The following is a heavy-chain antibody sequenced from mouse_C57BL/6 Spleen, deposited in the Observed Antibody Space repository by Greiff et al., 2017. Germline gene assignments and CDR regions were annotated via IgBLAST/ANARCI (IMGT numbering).Heavy chain of an antibody. Sequence: VQLQQPGPELVMPGASVKLSCKASGYTFTSYWMHWVKQRPGQGLEWIGEIDPSNSYTNYNQKFKGKSTLTVDKSSSTAYMQLSSLTSEATAVYYCARSDSAFAYWGQGTLVTVSA. V-gene: IGHV1-69*01. CDR1: GYTFTSYW. J-gene: IGHJ3*01. D-gene: IGHD2-13*01. CDR3: ARSDSAFAY. CDR2: IDPSNSYT.